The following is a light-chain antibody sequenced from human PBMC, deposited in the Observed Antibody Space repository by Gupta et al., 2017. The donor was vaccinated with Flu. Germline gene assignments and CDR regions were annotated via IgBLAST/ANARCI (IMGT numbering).Light chain of an antibody. CDR3: QQSDSTPSLT. Sequence: SSLSAAVGDRVTITCRASQSISSYLNWYQQKPGKAPKLLIYAASSWQSGVPSRFSGSGYGTDFTLTISSRQPEDFATYYCQQSDSTPSLTFGGGTKVEIK. V-gene: IGKV1-39*01. J-gene: IGKJ4*01. CDR2: AAS. CDR1: QSISSY.